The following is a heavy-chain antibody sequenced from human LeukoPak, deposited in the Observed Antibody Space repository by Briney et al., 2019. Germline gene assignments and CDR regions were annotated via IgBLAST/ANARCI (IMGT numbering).Heavy chain of an antibody. CDR1: GFICSSNH. Sequence: PAVSLKISCAASGFICSSNHMSWVRQAPVQWLHWVSVIYSGGTTYYADSVKGRFTISRDNSKNTLHLQMNSLRAEDTAVYYCARDQYSYAHAAHWGQGTLVTVSS. V-gene: IGHV3-66*01. CDR2: IYSGGTT. D-gene: IGHD5-18*01. CDR3: ARDQYSYAHAAH. J-gene: IGHJ4*02.